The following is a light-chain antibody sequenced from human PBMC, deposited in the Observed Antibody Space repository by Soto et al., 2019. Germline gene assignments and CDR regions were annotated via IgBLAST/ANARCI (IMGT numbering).Light chain of an antibody. CDR2: GAS. CDR3: QQYNNWPGT. Sequence: EIVMTQSPATLSVSPGERATLSCRASQSVSSNLAWYQQKPGQAPRLLIYGASTRVTGIPAGFSGGGSGTEFTLTISSLQSEDFAVYYCQQYNNWPGTFGQGTKVEIK. J-gene: IGKJ1*01. V-gene: IGKV3-15*01. CDR1: QSVSSN.